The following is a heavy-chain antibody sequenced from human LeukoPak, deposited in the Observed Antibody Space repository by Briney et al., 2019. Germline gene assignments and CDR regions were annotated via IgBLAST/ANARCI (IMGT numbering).Heavy chain of an antibody. CDR3: ARVERVPAAIQGGYFDY. J-gene: IGHJ4*02. V-gene: IGHV1-46*01. D-gene: IGHD2-2*02. Sequence: ASVKISSKASGYTFTSYYMHWVRPAPGQGLEWMGIINTSGGSTSDAQYCQCLVTMTRDTSTSTVYIELSSLRSEDTAVYYFARVERVPAAIQGGYFDYWGQGTLVTVSS. CDR1: GYTFTSYY. CDR2: INTSGGST.